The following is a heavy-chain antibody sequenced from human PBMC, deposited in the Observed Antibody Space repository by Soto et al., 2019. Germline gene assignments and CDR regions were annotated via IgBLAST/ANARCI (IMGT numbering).Heavy chain of an antibody. J-gene: IGHJ6*04. CDR3: ARDDVLCDGGRCYGVPLDV. CDR1: GFPVSSKY. D-gene: IGHD2-15*01. CDR2: IQSGGPT. V-gene: IGHV3-66*01. Sequence: EVQLVESGGGLVQPGGSLRLSCAASGFPVSSKYMIWVRQAPGKGLVWVSLIQSGGPTYYADSVKGRFTISRNTSGNTVHSQKDSLGAKVPAVYYCARDDVLCDGGRCYGVPLDVWSKGTTVTVSS.